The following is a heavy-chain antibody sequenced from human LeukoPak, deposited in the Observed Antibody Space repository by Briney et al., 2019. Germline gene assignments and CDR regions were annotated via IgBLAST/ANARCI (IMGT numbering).Heavy chain of an antibody. V-gene: IGHV3-23*01. CDR3: AKDSVLCGSTSCYTSDY. CDR2: ISGSGGST. CDR1: GFTFSSYA. Sequence: GGSLRLSCAASGFTFSSYAMSWVRQAPGKGLEWVSAISGSGGSTYYADSVKGRFTISRDNSKNTLYLQMNSLRAEDTAVHYCAKDSVLCGSTSCYTSDYWGQGTLVTVSS. J-gene: IGHJ4*02. D-gene: IGHD2-2*02.